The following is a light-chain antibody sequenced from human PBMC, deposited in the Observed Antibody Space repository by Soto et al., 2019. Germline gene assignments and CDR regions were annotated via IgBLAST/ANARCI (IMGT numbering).Light chain of an antibody. J-gene: IGKJ1*01. CDR2: HTS. Sequence: IVLTQSPATLSLSPGERATLSCRASQSLSGNSLAWYQQKPGQAPRLLIYHTSSRPTGIPDRFSGSGSGTDFTLTISRLEPEDFAVYYCQQYDTSRTFGQGTKVEVK. V-gene: IGKV3-20*01. CDR3: QQYDTSRT. CDR1: QSLSGNS.